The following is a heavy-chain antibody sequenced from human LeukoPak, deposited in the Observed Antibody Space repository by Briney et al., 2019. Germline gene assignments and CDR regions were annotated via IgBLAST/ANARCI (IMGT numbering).Heavy chain of an antibody. Sequence: GGSLRLSCAASGVTFSSYAMSWVRQAPGKGLEWVSAISGSGGSTYYADSVKGRFTISRDNSKNTLSLQMNSLRAEDPAVYYCAKGGGLWFGELFDYWGQGTLVTVSS. V-gene: IGHV3-23*01. D-gene: IGHD3-10*01. J-gene: IGHJ4*02. CDR2: ISGSGGST. CDR1: GVTFSSYA. CDR3: AKGGGLWFGELFDY.